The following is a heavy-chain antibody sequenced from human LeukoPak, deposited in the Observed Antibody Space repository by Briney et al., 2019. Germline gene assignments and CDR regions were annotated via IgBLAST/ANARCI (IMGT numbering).Heavy chain of an antibody. V-gene: IGHV1-46*01. CDR2: INPSGGST. CDR3: AREADLLTYCSSTSCYSGQFDY. D-gene: IGHD2-2*01. Sequence: GATVKVSCKASGYTFTSYYMHWVRQAPGQGLEWMGIINPSGGSTSYAQKFQGRVTMTRDTSTSTVYMELSSLRSEDTAVYYCAREADLLTYCSSTSCYSGQFDYWGQGTLVTVSS. CDR1: GYTFTSYY. J-gene: IGHJ4*02.